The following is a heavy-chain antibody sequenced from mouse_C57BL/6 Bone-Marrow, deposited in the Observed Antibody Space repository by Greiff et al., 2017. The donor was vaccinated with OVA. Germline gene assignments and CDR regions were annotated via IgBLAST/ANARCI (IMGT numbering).Heavy chain of an antibody. Sequence: VQLQQSGAELVRPGSSVKMSCKTSGYTFTSYGINWVKQRPGQGLEWIGYIYLGNGYTEYNEKFKGKATLNSDTSSSTAYMQLSSLTSEDSAIYFCARWGGYYFDYWGQGTTLTVSS. V-gene: IGHV1-58*01. J-gene: IGHJ2*01. CDR2: IYLGNGYT. CDR1: GYTFTSYG. CDR3: ARWGGYYFDY.